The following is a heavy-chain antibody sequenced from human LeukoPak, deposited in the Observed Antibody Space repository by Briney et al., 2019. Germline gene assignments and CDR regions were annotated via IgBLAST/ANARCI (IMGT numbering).Heavy chain of an antibody. J-gene: IGHJ4*02. V-gene: IGHV3-30*03. CDR1: IFVFSEYY. CDR3: ARGRRTGFVDY. D-gene: IGHD1-1*01. CDR2: ITNDGSRQ. Sequence: GGSLRLSCEPSIFVFSEYYMHWVRLAPGKGLEWLAVITNDGSRQFYADSVKGRFTVSRDNSKSLLFLQMESLRHDDTGIYYCARGRRTGFVDYWGQGALVTVSS.